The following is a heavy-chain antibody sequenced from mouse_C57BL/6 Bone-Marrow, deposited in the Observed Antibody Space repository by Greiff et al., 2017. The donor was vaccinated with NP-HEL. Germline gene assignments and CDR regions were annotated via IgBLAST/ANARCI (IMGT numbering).Heavy chain of an antibody. CDR1: GFTFTDYY. Sequence: EVQLVESGGGLVQPGGSLSLSCAASGFTFTDYYMSWVRQPPGQALEWLGFIRHKANGYTTEYSASVKGRFTISRDTSQSILYLQMNAMRAEDSATYYCARSSLLYYGDYWGQGTTLTVSS. D-gene: IGHD6-1*01. CDR3: ARSSLLYYGDY. CDR2: IRHKANGYTT. V-gene: IGHV7-3*01. J-gene: IGHJ2*01.